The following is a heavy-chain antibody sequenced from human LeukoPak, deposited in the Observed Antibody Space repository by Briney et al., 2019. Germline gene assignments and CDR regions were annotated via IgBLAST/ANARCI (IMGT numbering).Heavy chain of an antibody. CDR1: GFTFDDYA. CDR3: ARDELYDFWSGHRPFDY. D-gene: IGHD3-3*01. Sequence: GRSLRLSCAASGFTFDDYAMHWVRQAPGKGLEWVSGISWNSGSIGYADSVKGRFTISRDNAKNSLYLQMNSLRAEDTAVYYCARDELYDFWSGHRPFDYWGQGTLVTVSS. J-gene: IGHJ4*02. CDR2: ISWNSGSI. V-gene: IGHV3-9*01.